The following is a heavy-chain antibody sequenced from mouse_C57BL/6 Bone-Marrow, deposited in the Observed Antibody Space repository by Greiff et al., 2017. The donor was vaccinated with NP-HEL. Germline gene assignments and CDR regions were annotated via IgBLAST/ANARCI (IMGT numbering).Heavy chain of an antibody. J-gene: IGHJ2*01. Sequence: QVQLKQSGAELARPGASVKLSCKASGYTFTSYGISWVKQRTGQGLEWIGEIYPRSGNTYYNEKFKGKATLTADKSSSTAYMELRSLTSEDSAVYFCARWRDYGSSYGYWGQGTTLTVSS. D-gene: IGHD1-1*01. CDR3: ARWRDYGSSYGY. V-gene: IGHV1-81*01. CDR2: IYPRSGNT. CDR1: GYTFTSYG.